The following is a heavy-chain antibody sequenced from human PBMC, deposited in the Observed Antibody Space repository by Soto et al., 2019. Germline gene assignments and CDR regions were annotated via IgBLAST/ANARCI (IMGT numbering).Heavy chain of an antibody. CDR1: GGSISNHYFY. D-gene: IGHD4-17*01. Sequence: SETLSLTYTVSGGSISNHYFYWSWIRQPPGKDLEWIGHIYYNGNTYYNPSLKSRLTMSLDTSQNQFSLHLSSVIAADSASYFCARATTVTSSFFYYGLDVWGQGTTVS. J-gene: IGHJ6*02. V-gene: IGHV4-30-4*08. CDR3: ARATTVTSSFFYYGLDV. CDR2: IYYNGNT.